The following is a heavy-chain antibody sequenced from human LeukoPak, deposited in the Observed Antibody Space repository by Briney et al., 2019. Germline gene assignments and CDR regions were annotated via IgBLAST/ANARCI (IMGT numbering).Heavy chain of an antibody. CDR3: ASGYCGGACQLGGVDM. Sequence: SETLSLTCTVSGGSVSSYYWSWLRQPPGKGLEYIGYTHYSGATNYNPSLKSRVTISLDTSGNQFSLKLSSVTAADTAVYYCASGYCGGACQLGGVDMWGQGTMVTVSS. V-gene: IGHV4-59*02. D-gene: IGHD2-21*02. CDR2: THYSGAT. CDR1: GGSVSSYY. J-gene: IGHJ3*02.